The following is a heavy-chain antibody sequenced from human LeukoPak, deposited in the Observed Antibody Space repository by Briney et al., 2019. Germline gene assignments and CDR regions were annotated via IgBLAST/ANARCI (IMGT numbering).Heavy chain of an antibody. V-gene: IGHV1-3*01. J-gene: IGHJ6*02. CDR2: INAGNGNT. CDR1: GYTFSDYG. CDR3: ARDCSSTSCYYYYGMDV. D-gene: IGHD2-2*01. Sequence: ASVKVSCKASGYTFSDYGVSWVRQAPGQGLEWMGWINAGNGNTKYSQKFQGRVTITRDTSASTAYMELSSLRSEDTAVYYCARDCSSTSCYYYYGMDVWGQGTTVTVSS.